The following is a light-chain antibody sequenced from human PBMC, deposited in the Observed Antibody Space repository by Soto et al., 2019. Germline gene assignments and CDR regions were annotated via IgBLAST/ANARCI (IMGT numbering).Light chain of an antibody. V-gene: IGKV1-39*01. CDR3: QQPHDYAIT. Sequence: NLGGSSLSAYEGGRVTSTCQESQSISNYLNWYQWEPGKAPKLLIYGASSFQSGVPSRFSGSGSGTDFTLTISSLQPEDFATYYCQQPHDYAITFAQGTRLEIK. CDR2: GAS. J-gene: IGKJ5*01. CDR1: QSISNY.